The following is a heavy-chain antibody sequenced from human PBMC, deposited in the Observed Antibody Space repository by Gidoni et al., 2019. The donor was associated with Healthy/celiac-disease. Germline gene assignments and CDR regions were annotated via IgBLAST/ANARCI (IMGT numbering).Heavy chain of an antibody. Sequence: QVHLQESAPGLLKPSETLSLTCTVPGGSISSYYWSWIRQPAGKGLEWIGRIDTSGSTNYNPSLKSRVTMSVDTSKNQFSLKLSSVSAADTAGYYCARAADGCSGGSCYSGLAFDIWGQGTMVTVSS. CDR2: IDTSGST. J-gene: IGHJ3*02. CDR3: ARAADGCSGGSCYSGLAFDI. CDR1: GGSISSYY. V-gene: IGHV4-4*07. D-gene: IGHD2-15*01.